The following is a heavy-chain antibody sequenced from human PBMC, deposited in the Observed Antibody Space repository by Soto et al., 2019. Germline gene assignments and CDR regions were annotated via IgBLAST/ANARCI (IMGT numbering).Heavy chain of an antibody. CDR3: ASLVFDGYSSGWYPYYYYIDV. Sequence: GGSLRLSCAASGFTVSSNYMSWVRQAPGKGLEWVSVIYSGGSTYYADSVKGRFTISRDNSKNTLYLQMNSLRAEDTAVYYCASLVFDGYSSGWYPYYYYIDVWGKGTTVTVSS. D-gene: IGHD6-19*01. J-gene: IGHJ6*03. V-gene: IGHV3-66*01. CDR2: IYSGGST. CDR1: GFTVSSNY.